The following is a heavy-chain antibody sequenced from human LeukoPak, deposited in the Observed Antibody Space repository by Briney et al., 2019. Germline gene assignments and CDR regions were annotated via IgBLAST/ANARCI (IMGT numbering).Heavy chain of an antibody. V-gene: IGHV1-18*01. CDR1: GYTFTAYD. J-gene: IGHJ4*02. D-gene: IGHD6-13*01. CDR3: ARLTGDNNNWYGY. CDR2: ISAHNGDT. Sequence: ASVKVSCKASGYTFTAYDIIWVRQAPGQGLEWMGWISAHNGDTNYGQKFQGRVTMTTDTSTRTAYMELRSLRSDDTAVYYCARLTGDNNNWYGYWGQGTLVTVSS.